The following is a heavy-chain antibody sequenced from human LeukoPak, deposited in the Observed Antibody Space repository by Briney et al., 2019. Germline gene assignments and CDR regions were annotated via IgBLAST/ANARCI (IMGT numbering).Heavy chain of an antibody. Sequence: GGSLRLSCAASGFTFSSYAMSWVRQAPGKGLEWVSAISGSGGSTYYADSVKGRFTISRDNSKNTLYLQMNSLRAEDTAVYYCAKALSITRIVVVPLFDYWGQGTLVTVSS. J-gene: IGHJ4*02. D-gene: IGHD3-22*01. CDR2: ISGSGGST. V-gene: IGHV3-23*01. CDR3: AKALSITRIVVVPLFDY. CDR1: GFTFSSYA.